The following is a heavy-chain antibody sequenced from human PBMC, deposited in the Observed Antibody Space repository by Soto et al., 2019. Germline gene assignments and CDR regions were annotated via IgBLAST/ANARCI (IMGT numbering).Heavy chain of an antibody. CDR1: GFSFSSYW. V-gene: IGHV3-74*01. CDR3: ASKGSGGNWSPFDS. J-gene: IGHJ4*02. D-gene: IGHD6-13*01. CDR2: MNSAGSVT. Sequence: EVQLVESGGGLVQPGGSLRLSCAASGFSFSSYWMHWVRQAPGEGLVWVSGMNSAGSVTSYADSVKGRFTISRDNAKNTLYLQMSSLRAEDTAVYYCASKGSGGNWSPFDSWGQGTLVTVSS.